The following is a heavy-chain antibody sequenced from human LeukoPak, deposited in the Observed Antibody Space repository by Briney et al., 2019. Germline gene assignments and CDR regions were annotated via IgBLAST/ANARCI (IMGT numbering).Heavy chain of an antibody. CDR1: GGTFSSYA. CDR3: ARVSSSGPFFDY. D-gene: IGHD3-22*01. J-gene: IGHJ4*02. CDR2: IIPIFGTA. V-gene: IGHV1-69*05. Sequence: SVKVSCKASGGTFSSYAISWVRQAPGQGLEWMGGIIPIFGTANYAQKLQGRVTMTTDTSTSTAYMELRSLRSDDTAVYYCARVSSSGPFFDYWGQGTLVTVSS.